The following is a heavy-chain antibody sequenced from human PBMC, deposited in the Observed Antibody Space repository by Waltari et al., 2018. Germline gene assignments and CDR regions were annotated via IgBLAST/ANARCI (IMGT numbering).Heavy chain of an antibody. D-gene: IGHD4-4*01. CDR1: GYPFTSYV. CDR3: ARGLQGYYYYGMDV. CDR2: MNPNSGNT. Sequence: QVQLVQSGAEVKKPGASVKVSCKASGYPFTSYVINWFRQATGQGLEWMGWMNPNSGNTGYAQKFQGRVTMTRNTSISTAYMELSSLRSEDTAVYYCARGLQGYYYYGMDVWGQGTTVTVSS. J-gene: IGHJ6*02. V-gene: IGHV1-8*01.